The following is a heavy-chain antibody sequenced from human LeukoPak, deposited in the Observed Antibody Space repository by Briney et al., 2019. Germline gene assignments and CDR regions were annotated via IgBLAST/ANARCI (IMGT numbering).Heavy chain of an antibody. J-gene: IGHJ4*02. CDR3: ARRYFDY. CDR2: IKQDGSEK. Sequence: GGPLRLSCAASGFTFSSTWMSWVRQAPGKGLEWVANIKQDGSEKYYVDSVKGRFTISRDNAKNSLYLQMNSLRAEDTAVYYCARRYFDYWGQGTLVTVSS. CDR1: GFTFSSTW. V-gene: IGHV3-7*01.